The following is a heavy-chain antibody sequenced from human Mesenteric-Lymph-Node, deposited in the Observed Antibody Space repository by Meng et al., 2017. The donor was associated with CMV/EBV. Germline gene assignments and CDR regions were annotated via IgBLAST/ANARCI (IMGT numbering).Heavy chain of an antibody. D-gene: IGHD3-10*01. Sequence: GGSLRLSCAASGFLFSSHAMSWIRQAPGKGLEWVSGISDGSSNTYYADSVKGRFTVSRDNSRRTLYLQMNNLRAEDTAVYYCAKGYRSYYSMDVWGQGTTVTVSS. CDR1: GFLFSSHA. CDR3: AKGYRSYYSMDV. CDR2: ISDGSSNT. J-gene: IGHJ6*02. V-gene: IGHV3-23*01.